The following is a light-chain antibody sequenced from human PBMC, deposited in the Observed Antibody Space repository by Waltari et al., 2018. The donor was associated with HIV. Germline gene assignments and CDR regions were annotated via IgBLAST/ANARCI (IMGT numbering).Light chain of an antibody. Sequence: SYLLTQPPSVSVAPGQTASITCGGDTLGTKSVHWYQQKSGQAPVLVVSDNTDRPSGIPERFSGSNSGNTATLTLNRVEAGDEADYYCQVWDSTSDWVFGGGSKLTVL. V-gene: IGLV3-21*02. CDR2: DNT. J-gene: IGLJ3*02. CDR1: TLGTKS. CDR3: QVWDSTSDWV.